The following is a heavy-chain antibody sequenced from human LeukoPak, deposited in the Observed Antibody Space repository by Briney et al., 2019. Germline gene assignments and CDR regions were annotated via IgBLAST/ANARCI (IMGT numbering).Heavy chain of an antibody. CDR1: GYMVSDYY. D-gene: IGHD1-1*01. J-gene: IGHJ4*02. CDR3: ARVRDNACDY. Sequence: GASVTVSCKTSGYMVSDYYMHWVRQAPGQGLEWMGWLRGDTGDTDSPQKFKGRVTRTRDTATNTAYMQLSRLTYDDTAIYFCARVRDNACDYWGQGTLVTVSS. CDR2: LRGDTGDT. V-gene: IGHV1-2*02.